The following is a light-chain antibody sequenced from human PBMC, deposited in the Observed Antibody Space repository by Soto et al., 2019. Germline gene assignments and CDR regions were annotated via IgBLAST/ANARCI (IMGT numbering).Light chain of an antibody. CDR2: DVS. CDR1: SSDVGAYNY. J-gene: IGLJ2*01. CDR3: SSYTSTTTSWI. V-gene: IGLV2-14*01. Sequence: QSVLTQPASVSGSPGQSITISCTGTSSDVGAYNYVSWYQQHPGKAPKLMIYDVSNRPSGVSNRFSGSKSGNTASLTISGLQAEDEADYYCSSYTSTTTSWIFGGVTKLPVL.